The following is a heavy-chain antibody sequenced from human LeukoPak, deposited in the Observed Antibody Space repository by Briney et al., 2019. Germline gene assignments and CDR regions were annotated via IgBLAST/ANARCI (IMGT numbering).Heavy chain of an antibody. J-gene: IGHJ4*02. CDR3: ARYYYDGSGYYYVEY. CDR2: IYYSGST. V-gene: IGHV4-39*01. D-gene: IGHD3-22*01. CDR1: GGSISSSSYC. Sequence: SETLSLTCTVSGGSISSSSYCWGWIRQPPGKGLEWIGSIYYSGSTYYNPSLKSGVSISVDTSKNQFSLRLSSVTAADTAVYYCARYYYDGSGYYYVEYWGQGTLVTVSS.